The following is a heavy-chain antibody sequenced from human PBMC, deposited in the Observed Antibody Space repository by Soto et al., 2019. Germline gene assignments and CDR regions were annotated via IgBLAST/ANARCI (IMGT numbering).Heavy chain of an antibody. D-gene: IGHD1-26*01. CDR1: GGSISNYY. CDR2: IYYNGNT. J-gene: IGHJ3*02. V-gene: IGHV4-59*08. CDR3: ARRVLGGGRGAFDI. Sequence: QVQLQESGPGLVKPSETLSLTCTVSGGSISNYYWSWIWQPPGKGLEWIGDIYYNGNTNYKPSLKSGVTISVDTSKSHFSLKLSSVTAADTAVYYCARRVLGGGRGAFDIWGQGTMVTVSS.